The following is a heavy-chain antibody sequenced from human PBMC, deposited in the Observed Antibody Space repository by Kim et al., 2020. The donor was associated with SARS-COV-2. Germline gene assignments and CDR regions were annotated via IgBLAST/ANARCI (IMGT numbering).Heavy chain of an antibody. CDR2: SGRL. J-gene: IGHJ4*02. Sequence: SGRLYYADSVKGRFTISRDNAQKSLYLQMNSLRDEDTAVYYCARARYFDYWGQGTLVTVSS. CDR3: ARARYFDY. V-gene: IGHV3-48*02.